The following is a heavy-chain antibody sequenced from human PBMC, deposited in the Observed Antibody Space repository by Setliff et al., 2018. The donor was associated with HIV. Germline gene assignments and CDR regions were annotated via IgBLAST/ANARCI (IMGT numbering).Heavy chain of an antibody. CDR2: IYYSGST. V-gene: IGHV4-59*11. CDR1: GGSISSHY. CDR3: ARDTGKSSGLDY. D-gene: IGHD3-22*01. Sequence: SETLSLTCTVSGGSISSHYWSWIRQPPGKGLEWIGYIYYSGSTKYNPSLKSRVTISVDTSKNQFSLKVSSVTAADTAVYYCARDTGKSSGLDYWGQGTLVTVSS. J-gene: IGHJ4*02.